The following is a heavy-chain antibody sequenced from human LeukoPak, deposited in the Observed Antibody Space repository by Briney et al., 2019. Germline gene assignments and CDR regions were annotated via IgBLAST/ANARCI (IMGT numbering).Heavy chain of an antibody. CDR1: GGTFSSYA. CDR3: ARGWIDPLAYCGGDCYPGYFDL. J-gene: IGHJ2*01. CDR2: SIPIFGTA. V-gene: IGHV1-69*05. D-gene: IGHD2-21*02. Sequence: SVKVSCTVSGGTFSSYAISWVRQAPGQGLEWMGGSIPIFGTANYAQKFQGRVTITTDESTSTAYMELGSLRSGDTAVYYCARGWIDPLAYCGGDCYPGYFDLWGRGTLVTVSS.